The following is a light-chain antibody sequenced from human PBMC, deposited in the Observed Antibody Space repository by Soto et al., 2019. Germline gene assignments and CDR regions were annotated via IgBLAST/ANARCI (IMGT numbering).Light chain of an antibody. CDR1: SSNIGSNT. CDR2: SNN. J-gene: IGLJ2*01. V-gene: IGLV1-44*01. CDR3: TAWDDSLNGVV. Sequence: QSVLTQSPSASGTPGQRVTISCSGSSSNIGSNTVNWYQHLPGTAPKLLIYSNNHRPSGVPDRVSGSKSGTSASLAISGLQSEDEADYYCTAWDDSLNGVVFGGGTKLTVL.